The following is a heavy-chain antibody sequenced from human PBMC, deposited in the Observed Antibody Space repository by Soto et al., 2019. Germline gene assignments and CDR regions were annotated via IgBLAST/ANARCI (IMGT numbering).Heavy chain of an antibody. J-gene: IGHJ6*02. CDR1: GFTFDDYA. Sequence: GGSLRLSCAASGFTFDDYAMHWVRQAPGKGLEWVSGISWNSGSIGCADSVKGRFTISRDNAKNSLYLQMNSLRAEDTALYYCAKEGSAARGYLDYYYGMDVWGQGTTVTVSS. CDR2: ISWNSGSI. D-gene: IGHD5-18*01. CDR3: AKEGSAARGYLDYYYGMDV. V-gene: IGHV3-9*01.